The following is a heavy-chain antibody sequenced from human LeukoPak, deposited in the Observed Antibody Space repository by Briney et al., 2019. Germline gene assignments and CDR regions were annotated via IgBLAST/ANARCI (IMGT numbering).Heavy chain of an antibody. CDR2: ISGAGGTT. Sequence: KAGGSLRLSCAASGFTFTSYAIKWVRQAPGKGLEWVSVISGAGGTTYYADSVKGRFTISRDNSKNTVYLQMDSLRAEDTAVYYCAKTKQGSGYLDYWGQGTLVTVSS. D-gene: IGHD3-10*01. V-gene: IGHV3-23*01. CDR3: AKTKQGSGYLDY. CDR1: GFTFTSYA. J-gene: IGHJ4*02.